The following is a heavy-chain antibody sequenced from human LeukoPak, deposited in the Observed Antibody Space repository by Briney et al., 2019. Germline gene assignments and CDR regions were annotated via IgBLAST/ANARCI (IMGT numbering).Heavy chain of an antibody. CDR1: GFTFSSYS. CDR3: ARGPPSGSYDLDY. J-gene: IGHJ4*02. CDR2: IWYDGSNK. V-gene: IGHV3-33*08. Sequence: GGSLRLSCAASGFTFSSYSMNWVRQAPGKGLEWVAVIWYDGSNKYYADSVKGRFTISRDNSKNTLYLQMNSLRAEDTAVYYCARGPPSGSYDLDYWGQGTLVTVSS. D-gene: IGHD1-26*01.